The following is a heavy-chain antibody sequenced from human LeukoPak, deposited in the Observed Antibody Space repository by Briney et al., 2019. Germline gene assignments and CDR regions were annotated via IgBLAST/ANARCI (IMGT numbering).Heavy chain of an antibody. Sequence: GGSLRLSCAGTGFSFSNFGMNWVRQALGKGLECVSFISGSSGTIYYADSVKGRFTISRDNTKNSLYLQMNSLRAEDTAIYYCARERGGFGGYLPYYYLDVWGKGTTVTVSS. V-gene: IGHV3-48*04. CDR2: ISGSSGTI. J-gene: IGHJ6*03. D-gene: IGHD5-12*01. CDR1: GFSFSNFG. CDR3: ARERGGFGGYLPYYYLDV.